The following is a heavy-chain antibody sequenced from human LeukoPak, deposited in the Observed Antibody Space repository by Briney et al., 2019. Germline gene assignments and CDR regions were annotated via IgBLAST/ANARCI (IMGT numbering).Heavy chain of an antibody. V-gene: IGHV4-34*01. CDR3: ARVSGYDWESFYDY. Sequence: SETLSLTCAVYGGSFSGYYWSWIRQPPGKGLEWIGEINHSGSTNYSPSLKSRVTISVDTSKNQFSLKLSSVTAADTAMYYCARVSGYDWESFYDYWGQGSLVTVSS. D-gene: IGHD5-12*01. J-gene: IGHJ4*02. CDR1: GGSFSGYY. CDR2: INHSGST.